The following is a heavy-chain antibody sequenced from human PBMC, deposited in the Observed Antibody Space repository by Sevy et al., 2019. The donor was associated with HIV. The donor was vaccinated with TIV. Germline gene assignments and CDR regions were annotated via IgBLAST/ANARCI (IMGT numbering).Heavy chain of an antibody. CDR1: GFTFSSYG. D-gene: IGHD7-27*01. Sequence: GGSLRLSCATSGFTFSSYGMHWVRQAPGKGLQWVSFINYDGSDKKYGDSVKGRFTISRDNSKNTLYLQMNSLRAKDTGVYYCAKDPLISLGADLFDSWGQGTLVTVSS. V-gene: IGHV3-30*02. J-gene: IGHJ4*02. CDR2: INYDGSDK. CDR3: AKDPLISLGADLFDS.